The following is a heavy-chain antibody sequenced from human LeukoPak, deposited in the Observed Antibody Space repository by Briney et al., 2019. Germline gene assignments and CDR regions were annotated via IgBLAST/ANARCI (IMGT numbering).Heavy chain of an antibody. J-gene: IGHJ4*02. Sequence: PGGSLRLSCAASGFTFSSYAMHWVRQAPGKGLEWVAVISYDGSNKYYADSVKGRFTISRDNSKNTLYLQMNSLRAEDTAVYYCARGHDFWSGYSSATDYWGQGTLVTVSS. CDR3: ARGHDFWSGYSSATDY. CDR2: ISYDGSNK. D-gene: IGHD3-3*01. V-gene: IGHV3-30-3*01. CDR1: GFTFSSYA.